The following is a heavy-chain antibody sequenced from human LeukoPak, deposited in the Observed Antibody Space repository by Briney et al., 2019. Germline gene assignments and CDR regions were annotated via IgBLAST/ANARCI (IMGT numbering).Heavy chain of an antibody. Sequence: GGSLRLSCAASGFTFHHYSMHWVRQPPGKGLEWVSLISWDGGITYYADSVRGRFTISRDNSKNSLSLEMNSLRTEDTALYYCAKDGKNYFDYWGQGTLVTVSS. CDR1: GFTFHHYS. V-gene: IGHV3-43*01. J-gene: IGHJ4*02. CDR2: ISWDGGIT. CDR3: AKDGKNYFDY.